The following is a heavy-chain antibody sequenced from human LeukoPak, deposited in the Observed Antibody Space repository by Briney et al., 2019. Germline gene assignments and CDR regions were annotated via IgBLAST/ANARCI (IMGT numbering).Heavy chain of an antibody. V-gene: IGHV1-2*02. CDR3: ARAPSMVRGVIIYFGMDV. Sequence: ASVKVSCKASGNTFSDSYIHWVRQAPGQGLEWMGWINANNGGTHTAQKFQGRVTMTGNTSISTAYMELSSLRSEDTAVYYCARAPSMVRGVIIYFGMDVWGQGTTVTVSS. D-gene: IGHD3-10*01. CDR1: GNTFSDSY. J-gene: IGHJ6*02. CDR2: INANNGGT.